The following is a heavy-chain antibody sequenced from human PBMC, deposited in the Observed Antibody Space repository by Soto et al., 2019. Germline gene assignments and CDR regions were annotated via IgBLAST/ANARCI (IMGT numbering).Heavy chain of an antibody. CDR3: ASLYYYGSGTPDY. Sequence: GGSLRLSCAASRFTFSSDGKHRFLQAPGEGLEWVAVIWYDGSNKYYADSVKGRFTISRDNSKNTLYLQMNSLRAEDTAVYYCASLYYYGSGTPDYWGQGTLVTVSS. CDR2: IWYDGSNK. CDR1: RFTFSSDG. D-gene: IGHD3-10*01. V-gene: IGHV3-33*01. J-gene: IGHJ4*02.